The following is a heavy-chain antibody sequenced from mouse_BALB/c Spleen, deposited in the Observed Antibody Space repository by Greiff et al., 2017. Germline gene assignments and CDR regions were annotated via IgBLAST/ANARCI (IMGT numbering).Heavy chain of an antibody. CDR3: ANIHPGAY. Sequence: DVLLVESGGGLVKPGGSLKLSCAASGFTFSSYAMSWVRQSPEKRLEWVAEISSGGSYTYYPDTVTGRFIISRDNAKNTLYLEMSSLRSEDTAMYYCANIHPGAYWGQGTLVTVSA. J-gene: IGHJ3*01. CDR1: GFTFSSYA. CDR2: ISSGGSYT. V-gene: IGHV5-9-4*01.